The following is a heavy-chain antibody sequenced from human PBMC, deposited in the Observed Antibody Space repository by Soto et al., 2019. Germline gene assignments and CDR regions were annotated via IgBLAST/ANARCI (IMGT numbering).Heavy chain of an antibody. CDR2: ISASGSPI. CDR3: AKLRRNGYSFDN. V-gene: IGHV3-48*03. Sequence: AGGSLRLSCKASGFSFSYSEMNWVRQAPGKGLEWLSYISASGSPIYYADSVKGRFTISRGNAKNSLYLQMNSLRAGDTAVYYCAKLRRNGYSFDNWGQGTLVTVSS. J-gene: IGHJ4*01. CDR1: GFSFSYSE. D-gene: IGHD4-4*01.